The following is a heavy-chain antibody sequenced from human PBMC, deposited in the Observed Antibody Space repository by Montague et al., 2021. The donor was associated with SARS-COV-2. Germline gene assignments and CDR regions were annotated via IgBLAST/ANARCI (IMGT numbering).Heavy chain of an antibody. D-gene: IGHD3-3*01. V-gene: IGHV3-21*01. Sequence: SLRLSCAASGFTFSSYSMNWVRQAPGKGLEWVSSISSSSSYIYYADSVKGRFTISRDNAKNSLYLQMNSLRAEDTAVYYCARGYDFWSGGYYYYYGMDAWGQGTTVTVSS. CDR1: GFTFSSYS. CDR3: ARGYDFWSGGYYYYYGMDA. CDR2: ISSSSSYI. J-gene: IGHJ6*02.